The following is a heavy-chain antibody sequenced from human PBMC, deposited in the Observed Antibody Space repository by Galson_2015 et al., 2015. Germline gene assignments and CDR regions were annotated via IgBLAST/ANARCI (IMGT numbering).Heavy chain of an antibody. D-gene: IGHD3-3*01. CDR1: GSTFTDYA. CDR3: AKVQLWIWGGAFDI. V-gene: IGHV3-9*01. CDR2: VSWNSGSI. J-gene: IGHJ3*02. Sequence: SLRLSCAASGSTFTDYAMRWVRQAPGKGLEWVSGVSWNSGSIAYADSVKGRFTISKDNAKNSLYLQMNSLIAEDTALYYCAKVQLWIWGGAFDIWGQGTMVTVSA.